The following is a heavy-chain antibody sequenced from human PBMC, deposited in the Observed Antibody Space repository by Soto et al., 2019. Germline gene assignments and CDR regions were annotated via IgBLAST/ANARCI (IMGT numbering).Heavy chain of an antibody. CDR2: ISYRGIT. Sequence: TLSLTCTVSGGSFSSGAYHWSWVRQHPGQGLEWIASISYRGITYSNPSLKSRLSMSVDTSKNQFSLNLTSVTAADTAVYHCARMSATGTRWFDPWGQGTLVTVSS. CDR1: GGSFSSGAYH. V-gene: IGHV4-31*03. D-gene: IGHD6-13*01. CDR3: ARMSATGTRWFDP. J-gene: IGHJ5*02.